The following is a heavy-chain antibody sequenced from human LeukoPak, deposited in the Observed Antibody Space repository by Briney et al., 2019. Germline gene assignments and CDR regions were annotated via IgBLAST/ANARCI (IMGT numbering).Heavy chain of an antibody. CDR1: GFTFSNYA. D-gene: IGHD3-10*01. V-gene: IGHV3-23*01. J-gene: IGHJ4*02. CDR3: ARAGYGSGSYWLDY. CDR2: FSGSGGST. Sequence: GGSLRLSCAASGFTFSNYAMSWVRQAPGKGLEWVSAFSGSGGSTYYADSVKGRFTISRDNAKNSLYLQMNSLRAEDTAVYYCARAGYGSGSYWLDYWGQGTLVTVSS.